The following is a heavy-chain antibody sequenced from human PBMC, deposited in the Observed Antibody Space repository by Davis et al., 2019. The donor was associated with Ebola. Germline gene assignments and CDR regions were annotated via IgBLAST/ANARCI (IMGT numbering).Heavy chain of an antibody. J-gene: IGHJ6*02. Sequence: PGGSLRLSCAASGFTFSSYGMHWVRQAPGKGLEWVAVIWYDGSNKYYADSVEGRFTISRDNSKETLYLQVNSLRAEDTAVYYCAKDRCSSRRCQDFYYGMDVWGQGTTVTVSS. CDR3: AKDRCSSRRCQDFYYGMDV. D-gene: IGHD2-2*01. CDR1: GFTFSSYG. V-gene: IGHV3-30*02. CDR2: IWYDGSNK.